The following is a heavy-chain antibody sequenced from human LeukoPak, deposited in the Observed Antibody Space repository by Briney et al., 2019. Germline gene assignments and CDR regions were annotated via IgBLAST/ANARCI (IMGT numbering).Heavy chain of an antibody. CDR3: ARAVSKSHVYYMDV. V-gene: IGHV4-59*01. CDR1: GGSIRSYY. D-gene: IGHD2-8*01. Sequence: SETLSLTCTVSGGSIRSYYWSWIRQPPGKGLEWIAYIYYSGSTNYNPSLKSRVTISVDTSKNQFSLKLSSVTAADTAVYYCARAVSKSHVYYMDVWGKGTTVTVSS. CDR2: IYYSGST. J-gene: IGHJ6*03.